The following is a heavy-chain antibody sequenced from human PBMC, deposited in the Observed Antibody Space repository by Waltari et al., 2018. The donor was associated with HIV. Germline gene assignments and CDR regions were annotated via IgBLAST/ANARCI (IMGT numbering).Heavy chain of an antibody. CDR3: AAMRAYFHTSGSDTLDY. V-gene: IGHV1-2*02. D-gene: IGHD3-10*01. Sequence: QAHLVQSGADVQKPGASVRVSCKASGYTFTDYYIHWVRQAPGQGLEWMGWMDPSNGATNSAQKFQGRLTMTRDTSITTAYMELSSLTSDDTAVYWCAAMRAYFHTSGSDTLDYWGQGTLVTVSS. J-gene: IGHJ4*02. CDR1: GYTFTDYY. CDR2: MDPSNGAT.